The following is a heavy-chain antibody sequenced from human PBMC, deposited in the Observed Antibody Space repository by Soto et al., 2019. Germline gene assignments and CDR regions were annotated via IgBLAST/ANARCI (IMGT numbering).Heavy chain of an antibody. V-gene: IGHV3-23*01. J-gene: IGHJ4*02. Sequence: GVSLPLSLTASGFPFSDYAMSWVRPAPGKGLEWVSAISGSGGSTYYADSVKGRFTISRDNSKNTLYLQMNSLRAEDTAVYYCAKVSHYSSGVNDYWGQRNLVTLS. CDR3: AKVSHYSSGVNDY. CDR2: ISGSGGST. D-gene: IGHD6-19*01. CDR1: GFPFSDYA.